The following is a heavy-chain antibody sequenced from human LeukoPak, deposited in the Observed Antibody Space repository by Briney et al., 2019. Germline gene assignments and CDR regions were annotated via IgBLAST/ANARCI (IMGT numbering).Heavy chain of an antibody. J-gene: IGHJ4*02. D-gene: IGHD5-12*01. V-gene: IGHV1-69*05. CDR3: ASGRGGYDRAFDY. CDR2: IIPIYGTA. CDR1: GGTFSSYA. Sequence: SVKVSCQASGGTFSSYAISWVRQAPGQGLEWMGWIIPIYGTANYAQKFQGRVTITTDESTSTAYMELSSLRSEDTAVYYCASGRGGYDRAFDYWGQGTLVTVSS.